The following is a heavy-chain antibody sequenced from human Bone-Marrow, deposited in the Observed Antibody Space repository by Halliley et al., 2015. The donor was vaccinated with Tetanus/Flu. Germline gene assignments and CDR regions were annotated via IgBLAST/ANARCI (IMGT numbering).Heavy chain of an antibody. CDR2: IRNKANSYTT. CDR3: ATVSGLNFGVRWGYWAGGFDI. Sequence: SLRLSCAASGITLSDHYVDWVRQASGKGLEWVGRIRNKANSYTTEYAPSVKGRFTISTDDSKNSVYLQMTSLRTDDTAVYYCATVSGLNFGVRWGYWAGGFDIWCQGPRVPVS. V-gene: IGHV3-72*01. D-gene: IGHD3-22*01. CDR1: GITLSDHY. J-gene: IGHJ3*02.